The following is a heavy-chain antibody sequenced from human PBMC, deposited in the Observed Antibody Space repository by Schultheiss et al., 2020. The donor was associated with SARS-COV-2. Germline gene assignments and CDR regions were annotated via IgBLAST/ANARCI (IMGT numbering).Heavy chain of an antibody. D-gene: IGHD3-10*01. J-gene: IGHJ3*02. CDR2: INTSGST. CDR3: ARSEWFGDAFDI. CDR1: GGSISSSSYY. V-gene: IGHV4-61*02. Sequence: SETLSLTCTVSGGSISSSSYYWSWIRQPPGKGLEWIGRINTSGSTNYNPSLESRVTISVDTSKNQFSLKLTSVTAADTAVYYCARSEWFGDAFDIWGQGTMVTVSS.